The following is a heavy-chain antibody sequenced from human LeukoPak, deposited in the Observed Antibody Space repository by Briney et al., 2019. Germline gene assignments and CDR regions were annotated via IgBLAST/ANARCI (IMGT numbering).Heavy chain of an antibody. Sequence: SETLSLTCTVSGGSISSYYWSWIRQPAGKGLEGIGRIYTSGSTNYNPSLKSRVTMSVDTSKNQFSLKLSSVTAADTAVYYCARTDYDILTGYNWFDPWGQGTLVTVSS. CDR3: ARTDYDILTGYNWFDP. V-gene: IGHV4-4*07. CDR2: IYTSGST. J-gene: IGHJ5*02. D-gene: IGHD3-9*01. CDR1: GGSISSYY.